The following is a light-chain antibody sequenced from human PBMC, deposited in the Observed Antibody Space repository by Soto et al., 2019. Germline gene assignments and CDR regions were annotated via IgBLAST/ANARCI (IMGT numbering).Light chain of an antibody. Sequence: EIVLTQSPDTLSLSPGEEATLSCRTSESISNNYLAWYQQKAGQAPRLLIYGASGRATGIPDRFSGSGSGTDFTLTISRLEPEDFVVYYCQQYGTSPTWTFGQGTNVEVK. CDR1: ESISNNY. CDR2: GAS. CDR3: QQYGTSPTWT. J-gene: IGKJ1*01. V-gene: IGKV3-20*01.